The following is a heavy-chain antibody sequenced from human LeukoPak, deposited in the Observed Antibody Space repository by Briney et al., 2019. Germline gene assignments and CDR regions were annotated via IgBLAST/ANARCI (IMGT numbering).Heavy chain of an antibody. V-gene: IGHV3-48*03. CDR3: ARDPAGCSWFDY. Sequence: PGGSLTLSRADSGFTFSSYEMNWVRQAPGKGLEWISYISGSGGSIYYADSVKDRLTISRDNAKNSLYLQMNSLRAEDTAVYYCARDPAGCSWFDYWGQRWLLTVSS. D-gene: IGHD4/OR15-4a*01. CDR2: ISGSGGSI. CDR1: GFTFSSYE. J-gene: IGHJ4*02.